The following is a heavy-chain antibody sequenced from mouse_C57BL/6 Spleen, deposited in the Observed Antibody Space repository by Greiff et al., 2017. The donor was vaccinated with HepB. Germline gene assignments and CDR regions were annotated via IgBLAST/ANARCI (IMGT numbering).Heavy chain of an antibody. D-gene: IGHD1-1*01. CDR2: ISSGGDYI. Sequence: VQLKESGEGLVKPGGSLKLSCAASGFTFSSYAMSWVRQTPEKRLEWVAYISSGGDYIYYADTVKGRFTISRDNARNTLYLQMSSLKSEDTAMYYCTREGTVDAMDYWGQGTSVTVSS. CDR3: TREGTVDAMDY. J-gene: IGHJ4*01. CDR1: GFTFSSYA. V-gene: IGHV5-9-1*02.